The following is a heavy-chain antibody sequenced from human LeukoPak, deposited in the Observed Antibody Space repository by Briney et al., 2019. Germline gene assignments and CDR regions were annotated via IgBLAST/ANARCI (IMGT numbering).Heavy chain of an antibody. CDR3: ARDGIAAAGGYYFDY. D-gene: IGHD6-13*01. V-gene: IGHV4-34*01. Sequence: PSETLSLTCAVYGGSFSGYYWSWIRQPPGKGLEWIGEINHSGSTNYNPSLKSRVTISVDTSKNQFSLKLSSVTAADTAVYYCARDGIAAAGGYYFDYWGQGTLVTVSS. J-gene: IGHJ4*02. CDR1: GGSFSGYY. CDR2: INHSGST.